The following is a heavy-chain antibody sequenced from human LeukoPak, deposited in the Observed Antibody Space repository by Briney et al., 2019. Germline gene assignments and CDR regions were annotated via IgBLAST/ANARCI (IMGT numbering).Heavy chain of an antibody. CDR1: GYTFTSYA. CDR3: ARGHDILTGPAQDAFDI. D-gene: IGHD3-9*01. V-gene: IGHV1-3*01. Sequence: ASVKVSCKASGYTFTSYAMHWVRQAPGQRLEWMGWINAGNGNTKYSQKFQGRVTITRDTSASTAYMELSSLRSEDTAVYYCARGHDILTGPAQDAFDIWGQGTMVTVSS. J-gene: IGHJ3*02. CDR2: INAGNGNT.